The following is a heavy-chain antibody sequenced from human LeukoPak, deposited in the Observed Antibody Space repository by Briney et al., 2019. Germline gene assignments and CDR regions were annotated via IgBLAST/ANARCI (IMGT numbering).Heavy chain of an antibody. D-gene: IGHD3-10*01. CDR1: YSSVSRGYY. J-gene: IGHJ4*02. V-gene: IGHV4-38-2*01. Sequence: SETLSLTCYVFYSSVSRGYYWGWIRQPPGKGLEWIGSIYHSGSTYHNPSLKSRVTLSVDESKNQFSLKLSSVTAADTAVYYCARGSMVRGVIILRFDYWGQGTLVTVSS. CDR3: ARGSMVRGVIILRFDY. CDR2: IYHSGST.